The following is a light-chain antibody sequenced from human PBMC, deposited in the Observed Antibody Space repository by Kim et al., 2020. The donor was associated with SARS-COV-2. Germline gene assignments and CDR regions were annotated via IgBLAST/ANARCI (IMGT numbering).Light chain of an antibody. CDR1: SSDVGGYNY. CDR2: EVS. V-gene: IGLV2-14*01. Sequence: QSVVTQPASVSGSPGQSITISCTGTSSDVGGYNYVSWYQQHPGKAPKLMIYEVSYRPSGVSNRFSGSKSGNTASLTISGLQAEDEADYYCSSYTSSSTVVIGGGTQLTVL. J-gene: IGLJ2*01. CDR3: SSYTSSSTVV.